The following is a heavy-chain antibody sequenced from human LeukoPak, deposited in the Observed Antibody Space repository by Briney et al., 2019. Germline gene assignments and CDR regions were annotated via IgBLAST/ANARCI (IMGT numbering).Heavy chain of an antibody. CDR1: GGSFSGYY. D-gene: IGHD2-15*01. CDR2: INHSGST. J-gene: IGHJ4*02. CDR3: ARGPTNDHYCSGGSCYSPMPFDY. V-gene: IGHV4-34*01. Sequence: PSETLSLTCAVYGGSFSGYYWSWIRQPPGKGLEWIGEINHSGSTNYNPSLKSRVTISVDTSKNQFSLKLSSVAAADTAVYYCARGPTNDHYCSGGSCYSPMPFDYWGQGTLVTVSS.